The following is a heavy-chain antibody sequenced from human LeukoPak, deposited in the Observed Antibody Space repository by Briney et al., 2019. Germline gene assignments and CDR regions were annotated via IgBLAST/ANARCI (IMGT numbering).Heavy chain of an antibody. J-gene: IGHJ6*03. D-gene: IGHD6-25*01. CDR1: GFTFSSYT. CDR2: IGTSSTTI. V-gene: IGHV3-48*01. Sequence: SGGSLRLSCAASGFTFSSYTTNWVRQPPGKGLEWVSNIGTSSTTIYYADSVKGRFTISRDNAKNSLYLQMNCLRADDTAVYYCARFAAGGSYYYYMDVWGKGTTVTVSS. CDR3: ARFAAGGSYYYYMDV.